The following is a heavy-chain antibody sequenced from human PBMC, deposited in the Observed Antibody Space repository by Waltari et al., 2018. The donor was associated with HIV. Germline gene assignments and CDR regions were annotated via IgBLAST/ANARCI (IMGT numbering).Heavy chain of an antibody. Sequence: QVQLVQSGAEVKKPGASVKVSCKASGNTFTSYAMHWVRQAPGQRLEWMGWINAGNGNTKYSQKFQGRVTLTRDTSASTAYMEPSSLRSEDTAVYYCARDLAAVAGHDYWGQGTLVTVSS. CDR1: GNTFTSYA. V-gene: IGHV1-3*01. CDR3: ARDLAAVAGHDY. D-gene: IGHD6-19*01. CDR2: INAGNGNT. J-gene: IGHJ4*02.